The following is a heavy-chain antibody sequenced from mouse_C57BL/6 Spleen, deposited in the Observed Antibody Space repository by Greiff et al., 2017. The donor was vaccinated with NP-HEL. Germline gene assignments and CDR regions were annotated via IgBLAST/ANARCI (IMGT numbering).Heavy chain of an antibody. V-gene: IGHV1-52*01. Sequence: VQLQQPGAELVRPGSSVKLSCKASGYTFTSYWMHWVKQRPIQGLEWIGNIDPSDSETHYNQKFKDKATLTVDKSSSTAYMQLSSLTSEDSAVYYCAREGLRDYDWYSDVWGTGTTVTVSS. CDR1: GYTFTSYW. CDR2: IDPSDSET. CDR3: AREGLRDYDWYSDV. J-gene: IGHJ1*03. D-gene: IGHD2-4*01.